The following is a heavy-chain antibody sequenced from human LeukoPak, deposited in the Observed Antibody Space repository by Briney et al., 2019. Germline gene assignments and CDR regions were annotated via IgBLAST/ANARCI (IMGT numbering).Heavy chain of an antibody. V-gene: IGHV4-59*08. Sequence: SETLSLTCTVSGGSISSYYWSWIRQPPGKGLEWIGYIYYSGSTNYNPSLKSRVTISVDTSKNQFSLKLSSVTAADTAVYYCARRSVTTVSSDYYYYMDVWGKGTTVTVSS. CDR3: ARRSVTTVSSDYYYYMDV. J-gene: IGHJ6*03. CDR2: IYYSGST. D-gene: IGHD4-11*01. CDR1: GGSISSYY.